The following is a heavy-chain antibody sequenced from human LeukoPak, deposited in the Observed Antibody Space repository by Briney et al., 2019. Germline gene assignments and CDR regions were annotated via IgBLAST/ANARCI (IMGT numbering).Heavy chain of an antibody. J-gene: IGHJ5*02. V-gene: IGHV3-7*03. D-gene: IGHD2-2*01. CDR3: AGVLGYCSSTSCYNWFDP. CDR2: IKQDGSEK. Sequence: GGFLRLSCAASGLTFSSYWMSWVRQAPGKGLEWVANIKQDGSEKYYVDSVKGRFTISRDNAKNSLYLQMNSLRAEDTAVYYCAGVLGYCSSTSCYNWFDPWGQGTLVTVSS. CDR1: GLTFSSYW.